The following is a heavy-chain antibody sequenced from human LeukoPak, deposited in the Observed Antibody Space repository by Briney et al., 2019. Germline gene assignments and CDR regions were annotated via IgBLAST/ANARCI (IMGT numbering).Heavy chain of an antibody. D-gene: IGHD5-12*01. V-gene: IGHV1-18*01. J-gene: IGHJ3*02. CDR1: GYNFTIDG. CDR2: ISAYNGNT. Sequence: GASVKVSCKASGYNFTIDGTSWVGPAPGRGLEWMGWISAYNGNTNYAQKLQGRVTMTTDTSTSTAYMELRSLRSDDTAVYYCARDPIRYSGYDQADHAFDIWGQGTMVTVSS. CDR3: ARDPIRYSGYDQADHAFDI.